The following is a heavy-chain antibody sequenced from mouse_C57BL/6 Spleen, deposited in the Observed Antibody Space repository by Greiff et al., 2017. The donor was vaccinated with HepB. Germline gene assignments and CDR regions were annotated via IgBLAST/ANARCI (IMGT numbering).Heavy chain of an antibody. D-gene: IGHD1-1*01. V-gene: IGHV14-2*01. CDR2: IDPEDGET. CDR3: SRTGGSSYEYFDF. CDR1: GFNIKDYY. J-gene: IGHJ1*03. Sequence: EVKLMESGAELVKPGASVKLSCTASGFNIKDYYMHWVKQRTEKGLEWIGRIDPEDGETKYAPKFQGKATITADTCSNTAYLQLSSLTSEDTAVYYCSRTGGSSYEYFDFWGTGTTVTVSS.